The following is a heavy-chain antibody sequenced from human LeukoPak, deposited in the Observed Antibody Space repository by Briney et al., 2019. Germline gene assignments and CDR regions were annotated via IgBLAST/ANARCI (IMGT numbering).Heavy chain of an antibody. CDR3: ARVSARDCSSSSCWGWLDP. V-gene: IGHV1-69*05. D-gene: IGHD2-2*01. CDR1: GDTLSSYA. J-gene: IGHJ5*02. Sequence: SVKVSCKPSGDTLSSYALLWVRPAPGQGLEWTGGTNPIFNTPHYAPKFQGRVTITMDESTSTVYMELSSLKSEDTGVFDCARVSARDCSSSSCWGWLDPWGQGALVTVSS. CDR2: TNPIFNTP.